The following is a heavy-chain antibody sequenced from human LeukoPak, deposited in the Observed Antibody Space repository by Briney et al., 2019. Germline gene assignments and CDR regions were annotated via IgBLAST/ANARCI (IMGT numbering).Heavy chain of an antibody. CDR2: INSDGSST. D-gene: IGHD4-23*01. V-gene: IGHV3-74*01. CDR3: ARGVFYGGTDY. CDR1: GFTFSSYW. Sequence: TGGSLRLSCAASGFTFSSYWMDWFRKPPGKGLVWVSRINSDGSSTSYADSVKGRVTISRDNAKNTLNLQMNSLRAEDTAVYYCARGVFYGGTDYWGQGTLVTVSS. J-gene: IGHJ4*02.